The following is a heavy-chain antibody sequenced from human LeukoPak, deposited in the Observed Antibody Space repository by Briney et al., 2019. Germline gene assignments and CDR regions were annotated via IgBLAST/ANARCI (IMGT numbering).Heavy chain of an antibody. Sequence: SETLSLTCTVSGYSISSGYYWSWIRQPPGKGLEWIGYIYYSGSTYYNPSLKSRITISVDTSKNQFSLKLSSVTAADTAVYYCASQSRVATVDYWGQGTLVTVSS. CDR2: IYYSGST. V-gene: IGHV4-30-4*01. CDR3: ASQSRVATVDY. CDR1: GYSISSGYY. D-gene: IGHD5-12*01. J-gene: IGHJ4*02.